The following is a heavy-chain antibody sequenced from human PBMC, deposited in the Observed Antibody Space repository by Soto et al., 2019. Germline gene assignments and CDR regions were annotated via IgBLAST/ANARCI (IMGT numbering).Heavy chain of an antibody. Sequence: QVQLQESGPGLVKPSETLSLTCTVSGGSISSYYWSWIRQPPGKGLELIGYIYYSGSTNYNPSLMSPLTRSVNTYTNQFSLKLTSVPAADTAVYYCARRHGVYFDYWGQGTPVTVSS. D-gene: IGHD4-17*01. CDR3: ARRHGVYFDY. J-gene: IGHJ4*02. CDR2: IYYSGST. V-gene: IGHV4-59*08. CDR1: GGSISSYY.